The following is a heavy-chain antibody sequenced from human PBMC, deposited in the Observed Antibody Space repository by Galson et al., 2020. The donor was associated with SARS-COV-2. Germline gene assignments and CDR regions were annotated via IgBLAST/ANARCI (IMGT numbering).Heavy chain of an antibody. CDR2: ISAYNGNT. D-gene: IGHD3-9*01. Sequence: ASVQVSCKASGYTFTSYGISWVRQAPGQGLEWMGWISAYNGNTNYAQKIQGRVTMTTDTSTSTAYMELRSLRSDDTAVYYCARERYANYDILTGYYYFDYWGQGILVTVSS. CDR3: ARERYANYDILTGYYYFDY. J-gene: IGHJ4*02. V-gene: IGHV1-18*04. CDR1: GYTFTSYG.